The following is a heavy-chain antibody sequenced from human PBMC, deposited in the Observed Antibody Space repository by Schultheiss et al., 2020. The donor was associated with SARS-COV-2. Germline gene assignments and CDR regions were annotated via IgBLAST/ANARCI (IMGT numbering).Heavy chain of an antibody. V-gene: IGHV4-34*01. D-gene: IGHD6-6*01. CDR3: ARDLRGSSSMDV. J-gene: IGHJ6*02. Sequence: SQTLSLTCAVYGGSFSGYYWNWIRQPPGKGLEWIGSINHSGSTNYNPSLKSRVTISVDTSKNQFSLKLSSVTAADTAVYYCARDLRGSSSMDVWGQGTTVTVSS. CDR2: INHSGST. CDR1: GGSFSGYY.